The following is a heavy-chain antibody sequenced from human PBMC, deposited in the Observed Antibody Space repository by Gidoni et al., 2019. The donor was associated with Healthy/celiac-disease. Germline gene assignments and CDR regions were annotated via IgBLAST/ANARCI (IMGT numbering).Heavy chain of an antibody. CDR1: GVTVRSYA. J-gene: IGHJ6*02. CDR2: ISGSGGST. D-gene: IGHD1-26*01. Sequence: EGQLVACGGGLVQPGGSLRLSCAASGVTVRSYAMSWVRQAPGKGREWVSAISGSGGSTYSADSVKGRFPISRDNSKTTLSLQMNSLRAEDTAVYYCAQPLSGRYSYYYYGMYVWGQGTTVTVSS. CDR3: AQPLSGRYSYYYYGMYV. V-gene: IGHV3-23*04.